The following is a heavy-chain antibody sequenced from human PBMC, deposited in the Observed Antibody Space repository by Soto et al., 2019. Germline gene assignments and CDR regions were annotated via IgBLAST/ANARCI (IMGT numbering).Heavy chain of an antibody. V-gene: IGHV1-18*01. CDR2: ISAHNGNT. CDR3: ARGRYGDY. J-gene: IGHJ4*02. CDR1: GYTFTSYG. D-gene: IGHD1-1*01. Sequence: QVHLVQSGAEVKKPGASVKVSCKASGYTFTSYGITWVRQAPGQGLEWRGWISAHNGNTDYAQKLQGRVIVTRDTSTSTACMELRSLRSDDTAVYYCARGRYGDYWGQGALVTVSS.